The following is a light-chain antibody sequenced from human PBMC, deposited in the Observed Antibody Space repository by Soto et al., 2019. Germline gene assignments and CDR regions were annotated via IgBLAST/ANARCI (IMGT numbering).Light chain of an antibody. CDR1: QSVSSN. Sequence: EIVITLSPTTVSVSPGERATLSCRASQSVSSNLAWYQQKPGQAPRLLIYGESARATGIPARFSGSGSGTEFTLTISSLQSEDFAVYFCQQYYDWPRTFGQGTKVDIK. CDR3: QQYYDWPRT. CDR2: GES. J-gene: IGKJ1*01. V-gene: IGKV3-15*01.